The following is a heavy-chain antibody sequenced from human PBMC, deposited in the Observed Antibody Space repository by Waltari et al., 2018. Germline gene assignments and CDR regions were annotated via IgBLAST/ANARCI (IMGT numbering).Heavy chain of an antibody. V-gene: IGHV3-7*03. CDR2: LNQDGSAT. J-gene: IGHJ6*02. CDR3: ARDSHGCYGCGMDV. Sequence: EVELVESGGGLVQPGGSLRLSCVASGFTFSSYWMSWVRQAPGKGLEGVANLNQDGSATYSVDSVKGRFTISRDNAKNLLYLQMNSLRAEDTAVYYCARDSHGCYGCGMDVWGQGTTVTV. D-gene: IGHD2-2*01. CDR1: GFTFSSYW.